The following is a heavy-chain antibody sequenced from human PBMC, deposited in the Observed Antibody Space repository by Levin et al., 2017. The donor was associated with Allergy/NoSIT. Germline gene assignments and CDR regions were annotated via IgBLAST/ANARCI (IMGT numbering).Heavy chain of an antibody. CDR1: GFTFSSSA. V-gene: IGHV3-23*01. CDR3: AKETGGSGWYTVDY. J-gene: IGHJ4*02. CDR2: IRPTGDRT. Sequence: PGGSLRLSCAASGFTFSSSAMDWVRQAPGEGLQWVSAIRPTGDRTYYTDSVKGRFTISRDNSRNTVYLQMNNLRAEDTAKYYCAKETGGSGWYTVDYWGRRTLVTVS. D-gene: IGHD6-13*01.